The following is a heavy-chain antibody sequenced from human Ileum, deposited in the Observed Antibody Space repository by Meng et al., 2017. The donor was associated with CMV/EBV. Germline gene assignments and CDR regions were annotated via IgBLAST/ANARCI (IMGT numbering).Heavy chain of an antibody. V-gene: IGHV3-21*01. CDR2: ISSSSSYI. D-gene: IGHD3-3*01. CDR3: ARDHHPPHLNDFWSGSMDV. Sequence: GGSLRLSCAASGFTFSSYSMNCVRQAPGKGLEWVSSISSSSSYIYYADSVKGRFTISRDNAKNSLYLQMNSLRAEDTAVYYCARDHHPPHLNDFWSGSMDVWGQGTTVTVSS. J-gene: IGHJ6*02. CDR1: GFTFSSYS.